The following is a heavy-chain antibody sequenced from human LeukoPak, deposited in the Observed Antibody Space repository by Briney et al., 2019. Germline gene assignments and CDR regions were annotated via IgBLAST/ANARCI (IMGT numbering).Heavy chain of an antibody. CDR1: GYRFTRDS. V-gene: IGHV1-3*01. D-gene: IGHD6-6*01. CDR3: SRKYSSSPPYYYYVMDV. CDR2: VDAGSDNR. J-gene: IGHJ6*02. Sequence: GASVKVSCKASGYRFTRDSIHWVRQAPGQRLEWMGSVDAGSDNRKYSQKIQGRVTITSDTSASTAYMELSSLRSEDTAVYYCSRKYSSSPPYYYYVMDVWGQGTTVTVSS.